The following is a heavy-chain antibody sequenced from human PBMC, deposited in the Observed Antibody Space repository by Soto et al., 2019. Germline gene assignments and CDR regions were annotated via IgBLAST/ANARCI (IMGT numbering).Heavy chain of an antibody. V-gene: IGHV3-30*18. CDR2: MSYDGPNE. Sequence: PGGSLRLSCAASGLPFSSYGMHWVRQAPGKGLEWVAVMSYDGPNEYYADSVKGRFTISRDSSKNTLFLHMDSLRVEDTAIYYCAKCGGDCWRDAFDVWGQGTVVIVSS. D-gene: IGHD2-21*02. CDR3: AKCGGDCWRDAFDV. J-gene: IGHJ3*01. CDR1: GLPFSSYG.